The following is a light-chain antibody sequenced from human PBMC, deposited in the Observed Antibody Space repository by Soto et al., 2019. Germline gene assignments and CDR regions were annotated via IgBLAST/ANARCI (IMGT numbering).Light chain of an antibody. CDR3: QQYYGTPQP. Sequence: DSGMTQTPDSLAVSLGERATINCKSSQSVLYSSNSKNYLAWYQQKPGQPPKLLIYWASTRESGVPDRFSGSGSGTDFTLTISSLQAEDVAVYYCQQYYGTPQPFGQGTKVDI. CDR2: WAS. V-gene: IGKV4-1*01. CDR1: QSVLYSSNSKNY. J-gene: IGKJ1*01.